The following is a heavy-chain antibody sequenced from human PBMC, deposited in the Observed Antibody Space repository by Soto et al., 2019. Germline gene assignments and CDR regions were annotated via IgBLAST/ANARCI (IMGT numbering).Heavy chain of an antibody. CDR1: GFTFSNYW. V-gene: IGHV3-74*01. J-gene: IGHJ4*02. D-gene: IGHD6-19*01. Sequence: GGSLRLSCAASGFTFSNYWIHWVRQVPGEGLVWVSTINNDGSRTWYADSVRGRIAMSRDNARNLVYLQMTSLRPDDTAVFYCARDVAMPTGLGLGYWGQGSLVTVSS. CDR2: INNDGSRT. CDR3: ARDVAMPTGLGLGY.